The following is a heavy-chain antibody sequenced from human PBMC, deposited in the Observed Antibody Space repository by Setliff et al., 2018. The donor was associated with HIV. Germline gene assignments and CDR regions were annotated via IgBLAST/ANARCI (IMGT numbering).Heavy chain of an antibody. CDR1: GFSFSNYW. CDR3: ARDPRTDSSYAWFDS. J-gene: IGHJ5*01. CDR2: INQDGSEK. Sequence: GGSLRLSCAASGFSFSNYWMKWVRQVPGKGLEWVANINQDGSEKKYVDSMKGRLTISRDNAKNSLYLQMTSLRAEDTALYFCARDPRTDSSYAWFDSWGQGTLVTVSS. V-gene: IGHV3-7*03. D-gene: IGHD6-6*01.